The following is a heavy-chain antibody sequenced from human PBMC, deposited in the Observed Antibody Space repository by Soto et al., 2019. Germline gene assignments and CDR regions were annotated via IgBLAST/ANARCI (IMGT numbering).Heavy chain of an antibody. J-gene: IGHJ6*02. V-gene: IGHV3-48*03. D-gene: IGHD3-3*01. CDR2: ISSSGSSK. CDR1: GFTFSSYE. CDR3: ACTYGSGYSPDLYYGMDV. Sequence: GGSLRLSCAASGFTFSSYEMNWVRQAPGKGLEWVSRISSSGSSKYYAESVKGRFTISRDNAKNSLYLQMTSLRAKETAVYYCACTYGSGYSPDLYYGMDVWGQGTTVTVSS.